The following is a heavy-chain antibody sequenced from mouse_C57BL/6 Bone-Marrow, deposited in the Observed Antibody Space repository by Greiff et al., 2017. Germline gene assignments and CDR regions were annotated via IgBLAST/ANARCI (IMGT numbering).Heavy chain of an antibody. Sequence: VHLVESGPELVKPGASVKLSCKASGYTFTSYDINWVKQRPGQGLEWIGWIYPRDGSTKYNEKFKGKATLTVDTSSSTAYMELHSLTSEDSAVYVCARDWFAYWGQGTLVTVSA. CDR2: IYPRDGST. CDR1: GYTFTSYD. CDR3: ARDWFAY. V-gene: IGHV1-85*01. J-gene: IGHJ3*01.